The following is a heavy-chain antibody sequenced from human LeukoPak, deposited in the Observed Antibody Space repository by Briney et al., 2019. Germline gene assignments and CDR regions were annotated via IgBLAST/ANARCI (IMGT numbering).Heavy chain of an antibody. CDR1: GFTFISYG. V-gene: IGHV3-30*02. CDR2: IRYDGSNK. J-gene: IGHJ4*02. D-gene: IGHD2-2*01. Sequence: GGSLRLSCAASGFTFISYGMHWVRQAPGKGLEWVASIRYDGSNKYYADSVKGRFTISRDNSKNTLYLQMNSLRAEDTAVYYCAKDARIVVVPAAAYFDYWGQGTLVTVSS. CDR3: AKDARIVVVPAAAYFDY.